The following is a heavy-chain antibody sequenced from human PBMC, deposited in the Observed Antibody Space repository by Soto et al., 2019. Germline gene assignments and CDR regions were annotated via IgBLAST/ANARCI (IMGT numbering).Heavy chain of an antibody. CDR1: GFTFSSYT. Sequence: EVQLLEAGGDLIQPGGSLRLSCAASGFTFSSYTMTWVRQAPGKGLEWVSAINGGGGSTYYADSVKGRFTISRDNSKDTLYLHMNSLRAEDTAVYYCAKDKVCSGGSCYYDYWGQGTLVTVSS. CDR2: INGGGGST. J-gene: IGHJ4*02. CDR3: AKDKVCSGGSCYYDY. V-gene: IGHV3-23*01. D-gene: IGHD2-15*01.